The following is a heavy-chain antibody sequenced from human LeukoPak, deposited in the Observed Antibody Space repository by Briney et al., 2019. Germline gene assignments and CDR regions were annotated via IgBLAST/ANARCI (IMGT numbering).Heavy chain of an antibody. D-gene: IGHD2-2*01. CDR2: INSDGRRT. CDR1: GFTISNHW. V-gene: IGHV3-74*01. J-gene: IGHJ6*03. Sequence: GGSLRLSCAASGFTISNHWMHWGRQAPGKGLVWVSRINSDGRRTSYADSVKGRFTISRDNATNTLYLQMNSLRPDDTAVYYCEIEVEVVPATMGAYYYYYMDVWGKGTTVTVSS. CDR3: EIEVEVVPATMGAYYYYYMDV.